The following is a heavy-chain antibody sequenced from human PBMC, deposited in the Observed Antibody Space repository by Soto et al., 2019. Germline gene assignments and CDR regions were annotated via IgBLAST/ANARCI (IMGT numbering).Heavy chain of an antibody. CDR1: GFTFGSYG. Sequence: GGSLRLSCAASGFTFGSYGMHWVRQAPGKGLEWVAVISYGGSNKYYADSVKGRFTISRDNSKNTLYLQMNSLRAEDTAVYYCAKDVVVGATTGLGDYYYYYGMDVWGQGTTVTVSS. CDR3: AKDVVVGATTGLGDYYYYYGMDV. D-gene: IGHD1-26*01. J-gene: IGHJ6*02. CDR2: ISYGGSNK. V-gene: IGHV3-30*18.